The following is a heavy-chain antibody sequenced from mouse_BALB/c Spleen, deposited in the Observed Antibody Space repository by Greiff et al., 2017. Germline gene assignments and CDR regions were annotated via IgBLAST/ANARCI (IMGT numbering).Heavy chain of an antibody. CDR2: ISSGGSYT. Sequence: EVQRVESGGDLVKPGGSLKLSCAASGFTFSSYGMSWVRQTPDKRLEWVATISSGGSYTYYPDSVKGRFTISRDNAKNTLYLQMSSLKSEDTAMYYCASHPVRPLYAMDYWGQGTSVTVSS. J-gene: IGHJ4*01. D-gene: IGHD2-14*01. CDR3: ASHPVRPLYAMDY. V-gene: IGHV5-6*01. CDR1: GFTFSSYG.